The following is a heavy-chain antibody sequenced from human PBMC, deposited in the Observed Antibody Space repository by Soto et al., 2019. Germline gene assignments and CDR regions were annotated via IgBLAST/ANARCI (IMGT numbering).Heavy chain of an antibody. D-gene: IGHD2-2*01. V-gene: IGHV3-15*07. CDR1: GFTFSNAR. CDR3: TTVVLAAIVAHPDYFDY. CDR2: IKSKTDGGTT. Sequence: GGSLRLSCAASGFTFSNARMNWVRQAPGKGLEWVGRIKSKTDGGTTDYAAPVKGRFTISRDDSKNTLYLQMNSLKTEDTAVYYFTTVVLAAIVAHPDYFDYSGQGTLLTVSS. J-gene: IGHJ4*02.